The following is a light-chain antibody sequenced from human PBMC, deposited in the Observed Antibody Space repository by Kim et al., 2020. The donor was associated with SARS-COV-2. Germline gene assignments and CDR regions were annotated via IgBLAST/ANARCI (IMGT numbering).Light chain of an antibody. J-gene: IGKJ1*01. CDR2: GAS. CDR1: QSVSSN. Sequence: SPGERATLPCRASQSVSSNLAWYQQKPGQAPRLLIYGASTRATGIPARFSGSGSGTEFTLTISSLQSEDFAVYYCQQYNNWPPWTFGQGTKVDI. V-gene: IGKV3-15*01. CDR3: QQYNNWPPWT.